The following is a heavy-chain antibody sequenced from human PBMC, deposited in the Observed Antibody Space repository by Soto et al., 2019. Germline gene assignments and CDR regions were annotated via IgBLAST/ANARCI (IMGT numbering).Heavy chain of an antibody. D-gene: IGHD2-2*01. CDR3: ARDPLPNAYCISTFCYRLPWFDP. CDR1: GDSISSANW. J-gene: IGHJ5*02. Sequence: PSETLSLTCVVSGDSISSANWWSWVRQPPGKGLEWIGEIYHGGNTNYNPSLKSRVTISVDKSKNQFSLKLNSVTAADTAVYYCARDPLPNAYCISTFCYRLPWFDPWGQGALVTVSS. CDR2: IYHGGNT. V-gene: IGHV4-4*02.